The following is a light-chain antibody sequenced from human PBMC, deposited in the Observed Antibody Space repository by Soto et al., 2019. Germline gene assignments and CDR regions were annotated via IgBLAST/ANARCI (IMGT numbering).Light chain of an antibody. CDR1: QGIRNF. V-gene: IGKV1-27*01. J-gene: IGKJ3*01. CDR3: QKYSSVPV. Sequence: DIQMTQSPTSLSASVGDRVTITCRASQGIRNFVAWYQQKPGKAPKLLIYAASTLQSGVPSRFSASGSGTDFTLTINSLQPEGVATYSCQKYSSVPVFGPGTKVEIK. CDR2: AAS.